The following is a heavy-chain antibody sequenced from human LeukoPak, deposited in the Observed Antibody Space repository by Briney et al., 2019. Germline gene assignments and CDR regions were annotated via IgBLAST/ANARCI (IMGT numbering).Heavy chain of an antibody. CDR3: ARGAGSDGRDWFDP. CDR2: MNANSGNT. J-gene: IGHJ5*02. D-gene: IGHD5-24*01. V-gene: IGHV1-8*01. Sequence: GASVKVSCKASGYTFINNDINWVRQATGQGLEWMGWMNANSGNTGYAQKFQGRVTMTRDTSISTAYMELGSLRSEDTAVYYCARGAGSDGRDWFDPWGQGTLVTVSS. CDR1: GYTFINND.